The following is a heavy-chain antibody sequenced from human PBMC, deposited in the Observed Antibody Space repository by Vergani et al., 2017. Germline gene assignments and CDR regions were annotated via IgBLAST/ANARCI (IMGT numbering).Heavy chain of an antibody. Sequence: LEESGGGSVKPGGSLRLSCVASGFKFSDHYMSWIRQAPGKGLEWVSHISPGASTVSYTDSVTGRFTVSRDNDNNSLTLDMTTLRVEDTAVYYCAKTPGISTTRHYYALDVGGQGTRVTVSS. CDR2: ISPGASTV. J-gene: IGHJ6*02. CDR1: GFKFSDHY. D-gene: IGHD1-1*01. CDR3: AKTPGISTTRHYYALDV. V-gene: IGHV3-11*04.